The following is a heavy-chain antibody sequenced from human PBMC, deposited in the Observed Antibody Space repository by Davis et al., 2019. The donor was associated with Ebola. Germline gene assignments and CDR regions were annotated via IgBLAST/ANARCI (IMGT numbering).Heavy chain of an antibody. V-gene: IGHV4-39*01. CDR2: IYYSGST. D-gene: IGHD2-8*02. Sequence: MPSETLSLTCTVSGGSISSSSYYWGWIRQPPGKGLEWIGSIYYSGSTYYNPSLKSRVTISVDTSKNQFSLKLSSVTAADTAVYYCASGRGYCTGGVCYRGPFDPWGQGTLVTVSS. CDR3: ASGRGYCTGGVCYRGPFDP. CDR1: GGSISSSSYY. J-gene: IGHJ5*02.